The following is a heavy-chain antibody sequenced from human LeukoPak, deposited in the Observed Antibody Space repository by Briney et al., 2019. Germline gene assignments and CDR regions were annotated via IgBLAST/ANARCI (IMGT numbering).Heavy chain of an antibody. V-gene: IGHV4-59*01. CDR1: GGSISSYY. Sequence: SETLSPTCTVSGGSISSYYSSWIRQPPGKGLEWIGYIYYSGSTNYNPSLKSRVTISVDTSKNQFSLKLSSVTAADTAVYYCARAPYSSSWFWVDAFDIWGQGTMVTVSS. D-gene: IGHD6-13*01. CDR2: IYYSGST. CDR3: ARAPYSSSWFWVDAFDI. J-gene: IGHJ3*02.